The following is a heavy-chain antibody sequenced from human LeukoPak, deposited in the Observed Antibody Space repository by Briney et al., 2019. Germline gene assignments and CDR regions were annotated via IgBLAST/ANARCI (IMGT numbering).Heavy chain of an antibody. D-gene: IGHD3-10*01. Sequence: GGSLRLSCAASGFTFSNHSMSWVRQAPGKGLEWVSAISGSGGSTYYADSVKGRFTISRDNSKNTLYLQMNSLRAEDTAVYYCAKDRYYGSGSYSYWGQGTLVTVSS. V-gene: IGHV3-23*01. CDR3: AKDRYYGSGSYSY. J-gene: IGHJ4*02. CDR1: GFTFSNHS. CDR2: ISGSGGST.